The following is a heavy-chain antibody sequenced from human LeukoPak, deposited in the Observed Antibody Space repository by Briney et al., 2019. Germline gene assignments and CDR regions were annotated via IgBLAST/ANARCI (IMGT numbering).Heavy chain of an antibody. Sequence: GGSLRLSCAASGFTFSSYWMHWVRQAPGKGLVWVSRINTDGSSTSYADSVKGRFTISRDNAKNTLYLRANSLRAEDTAVYYCAREVATTMDAFDIWGQGTMVTVSS. V-gene: IGHV3-74*01. CDR1: GFTFSSYW. J-gene: IGHJ3*02. CDR3: AREVATTMDAFDI. D-gene: IGHD5-18*01. CDR2: INTDGSST.